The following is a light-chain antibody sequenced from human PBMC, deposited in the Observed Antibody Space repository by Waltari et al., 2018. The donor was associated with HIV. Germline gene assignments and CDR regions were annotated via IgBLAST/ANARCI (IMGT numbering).Light chain of an antibody. J-gene: IGLJ2*01. CDR3: QAWYQIDDPVF. CDR2: HHD. V-gene: IGLV3-21*03. CDR1: NIGTRS. Sequence: SYVLTQPPSVSVAPGKTATITCGGDNIGTRSVQWYQQRPGHAPVLVVYHHDNRPSGVPERFSGSNPGDTATLTFSMVEACDEADDYFQAWYQIDDPVFFAGGTQLTVL.